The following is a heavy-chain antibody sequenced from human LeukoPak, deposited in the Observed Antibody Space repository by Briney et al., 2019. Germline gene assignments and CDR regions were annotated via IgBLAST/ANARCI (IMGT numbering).Heavy chain of an antibody. Sequence: GGSLRLSCAASGFTFSSYSMTWVRQAPGRGLGWVSSISSSSNYIYYADSVKGRFTISRDNAKNSLYLQMNSLRAEDTAVYYCARFLGPGGNSYASGYWGQGTLVTVSS. V-gene: IGHV3-21*01. CDR2: ISSSSNYI. J-gene: IGHJ4*02. D-gene: IGHD5-18*01. CDR3: ARFLGPGGNSYASGY. CDR1: GFTFSSYS.